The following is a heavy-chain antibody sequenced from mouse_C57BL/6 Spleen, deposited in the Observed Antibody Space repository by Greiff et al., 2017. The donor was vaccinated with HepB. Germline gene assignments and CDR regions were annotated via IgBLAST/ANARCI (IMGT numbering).Heavy chain of an antibody. D-gene: IGHD2-3*01. Sequence: VQLQQSGAELVRPGASVTLSCKASGYTFTDYEMHWVKQTPVHGLEWIGAIDPETGGTAYTQKFKGKAILTADKSSSTAYMELRSLTSEDSAVYYCTRWLLQAMDYWGQGTSVTVSS. CDR3: TRWLLQAMDY. V-gene: IGHV1-15*01. CDR1: GYTFTDYE. CDR2: IDPETGGT. J-gene: IGHJ4*01.